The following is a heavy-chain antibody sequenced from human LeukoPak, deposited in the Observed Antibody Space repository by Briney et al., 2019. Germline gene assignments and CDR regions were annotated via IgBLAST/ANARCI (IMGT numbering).Heavy chain of an antibody. V-gene: IGHV5-51*01. J-gene: IGHJ4*02. CDR3: ARSGSGWYY. CDR2: IYPGDSDT. CDR1: GYRFTDYW. D-gene: IGHD6-19*01. Sequence: GESLKISCKGSGYRFTDYWIGWVRQMPGKGLEWMGIIYPGDSDTRYSPSFQGQVTISVDKSLSAAYLQWSGLKASDTAMYYCARSGSGWYYWGQGTLVTVSS.